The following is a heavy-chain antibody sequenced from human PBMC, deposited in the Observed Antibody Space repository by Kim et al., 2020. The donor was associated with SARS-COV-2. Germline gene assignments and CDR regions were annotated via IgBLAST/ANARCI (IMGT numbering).Heavy chain of an antibody. CDR3: ARDLITGTNPDYGMDV. D-gene: IGHD1-20*01. Sequence: SLKSRVTISVDTSKNQFSLKLSSVTAADTAVYYCARDLITGTNPDYGMDVWGQGTTVTVSS. J-gene: IGHJ6*02. V-gene: IGHV4-31*02.